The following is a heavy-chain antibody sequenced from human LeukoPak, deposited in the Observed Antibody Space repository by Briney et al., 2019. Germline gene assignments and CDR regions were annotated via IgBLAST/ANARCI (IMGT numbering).Heavy chain of an antibody. CDR3: ARAVPRPGWLPQAPFDY. D-gene: IGHD6-19*01. V-gene: IGHV5-51*01. CDR1: GYSFTSYW. J-gene: IGHJ4*02. Sequence: GESLKISCKGSGYSFTSYWIGWVRQMPGKGLEWMGIIYPGDSDTRYSPSFQGQVTISADKSISTAYLQWSSLKASDTAMYHCARAVPRPGWLPQAPFDYWGQGTLVTVSS. CDR2: IYPGDSDT.